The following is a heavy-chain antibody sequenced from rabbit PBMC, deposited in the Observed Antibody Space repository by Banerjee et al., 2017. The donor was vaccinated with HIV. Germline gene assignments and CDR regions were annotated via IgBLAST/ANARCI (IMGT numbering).Heavy chain of an antibody. CDR3: ARDLAGVIGWNFNL. V-gene: IGHV1S40*01. CDR2: IYAGSSGST. Sequence: QSLEESGGDLVKPGASLTLTCTASGFSFSSSYYMCWVRQAPGKGLEWIACIYAGSSGSTYYASWAKGRFTISKTSSTTVTLQMTSLTAADTATYLCARDLAGVIGWNFNLWGPGTPSPS. J-gene: IGHJ4*01. D-gene: IGHD4-1*01. CDR1: GFSFSSSYY.